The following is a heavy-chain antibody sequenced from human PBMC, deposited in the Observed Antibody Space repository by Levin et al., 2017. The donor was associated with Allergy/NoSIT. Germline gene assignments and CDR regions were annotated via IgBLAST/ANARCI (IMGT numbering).Heavy chain of an antibody. V-gene: IGHV3-74*01. CDR3: AKGGSKAIDY. Sequence: PGWSLRLSCAASGFTFNNYWMHWVRQAPGKGLVWVSRISSDGSSTSYADSVKGRFTISRDNAKNTLYLQMNSLRAEDTAVYYCAKGGSKAIDYWGQGTLVTVSS. CDR1: GFTFNNYW. CDR2: ISSDGSST. D-gene: IGHD3-16*01. J-gene: IGHJ4*02.